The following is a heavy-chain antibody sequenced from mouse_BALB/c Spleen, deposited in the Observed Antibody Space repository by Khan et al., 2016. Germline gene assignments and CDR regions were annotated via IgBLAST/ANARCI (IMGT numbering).Heavy chain of an antibody. CDR1: GYSITSDYA. V-gene: IGHV3-2*02. CDR2: ISYSGST. D-gene: IGHD1-1*01. Sequence: EVQLQESGPGLVKPSQSLFLTCTVIGYSITSDYAWNWFRQFPGNKLEWMGYISYSGSTSYNPSLKSRISITRDTSKNQFFLQWNSVTTEDTATYYSARDYYGSSYFDYWGQGTTLTVSS. CDR3: ARDYYGSSYFDY. J-gene: IGHJ2*01.